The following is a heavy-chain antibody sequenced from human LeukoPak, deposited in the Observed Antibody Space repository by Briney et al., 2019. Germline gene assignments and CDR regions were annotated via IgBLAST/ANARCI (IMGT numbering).Heavy chain of an antibody. CDR1: GFTFSSNW. V-gene: IGHV3-7*01. Sequence: GGPLKPSCEAPGFTFSSNWISWARQPPGKGLEWVANIKQDGSEKYYVDSVKGRFTISRDNAKNSLYLQMNSLRAEDTAVYYCAREKALRFLEWPDYGMDVWGQGTTVTVSS. CDR2: IKQDGSEK. D-gene: IGHD3-3*01. CDR3: AREKALRFLEWPDYGMDV. J-gene: IGHJ6*02.